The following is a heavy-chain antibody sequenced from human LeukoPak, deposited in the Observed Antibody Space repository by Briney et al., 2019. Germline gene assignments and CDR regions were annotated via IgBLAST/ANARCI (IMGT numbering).Heavy chain of an antibody. CDR3: ARLADYYDSSGSFDY. CDR1: GGSISSSSYY. D-gene: IGHD3-22*01. V-gene: IGHV4-39*01. J-gene: IGHJ4*02. CDR2: IYYSGST. Sequence: PSETLSLTCTASGGSISSSSYYWGWIRQPPGKGLEWIGSIYYSGSTYYNPSLKGRVTISVDTSKNQFSLKLSSVTAADTAVYYCARLADYYDSSGSFDYWGQGTLVTVSS.